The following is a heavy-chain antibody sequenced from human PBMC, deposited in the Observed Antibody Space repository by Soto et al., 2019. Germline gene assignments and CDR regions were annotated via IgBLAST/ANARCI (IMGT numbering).Heavy chain of an antibody. CDR1: GFIFSSYG. J-gene: IGHJ2*01. CDR3: ARDAMRTVTTGLWYFDL. D-gene: IGHD4-17*01. CDR2: ITKDGGNK. Sequence: ESGGGVVQPGRSLRLSCAASGFIFSSYGMHWVRQAPGKGLEWVAVITKDGGNKYYADSVKGRFTISRDNSKNTLYLQMNSLRAEDTAVYYCARDAMRTVTTGLWYFDLWGRGTLVSVSS. V-gene: IGHV3-30*03.